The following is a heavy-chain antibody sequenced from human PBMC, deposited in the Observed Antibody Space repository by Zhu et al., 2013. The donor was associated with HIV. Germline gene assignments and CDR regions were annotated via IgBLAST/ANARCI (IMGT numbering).Heavy chain of an antibody. D-gene: IGHD2-15*01. CDR3: ARDRIPTSDYYYYYMDV. CDR2: INPNSGGT. CDR1: GYTFTGYY. V-gene: IGHV1-2*02. Sequence: QVQLVQSGAEVKKPGASVKVSCKASGYTFTGYYMHWVRQAPGQGLEWMGWINPNSGGTNYGQKFQGRVTMTRDTSISTAYMELSRLRSDGTAVYYCARDRIPTSDYYYYYMDVWGKGTTVTVSS. J-gene: IGHJ6*03.